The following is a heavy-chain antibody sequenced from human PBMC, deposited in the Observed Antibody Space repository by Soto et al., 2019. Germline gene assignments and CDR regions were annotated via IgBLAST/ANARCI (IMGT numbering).Heavy chain of an antibody. J-gene: IGHJ5*02. CDR1: GYTFTSYD. D-gene: IGHD6-13*01. CDR3: ARERSAAGTGWFDP. Sequence: QVQLVQSGAEVKKPGASVKVSCKASGYTFTSYDINWVRQATGQGLEWMGWMNPNSGNAGYAQKFQGRVTMTRNTSISTAYMELSSLRSEDTAVYFCARERSAAGTGWFDPWGQGTLVTVSS. V-gene: IGHV1-8*01. CDR2: MNPNSGNA.